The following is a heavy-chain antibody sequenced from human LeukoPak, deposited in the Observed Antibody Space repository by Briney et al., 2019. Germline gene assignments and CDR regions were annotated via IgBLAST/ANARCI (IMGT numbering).Heavy chain of an antibody. CDR3: ARVPPLDDILTGYFDY. CDR2: IYYSGSI. J-gene: IGHJ4*02. CDR1: GGSISSRDYY. Sequence: SETLSLTCTVSGGSISSRDYYWRWIRQPPGKGLEWIGYIYYSGSIYYNPSLKSRVTISVDTSKNQFSLRLSAVTAADTAVYYCARVPPLDDILTGYFDYWGQGTLATVSS. V-gene: IGHV4-30-4*01. D-gene: IGHD3-9*01.